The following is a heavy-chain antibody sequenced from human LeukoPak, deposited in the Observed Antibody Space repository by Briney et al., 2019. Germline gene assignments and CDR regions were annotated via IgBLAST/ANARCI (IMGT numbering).Heavy chain of an antibody. J-gene: IGHJ5*02. CDR2: INHSGST. D-gene: IGHD3-22*01. CDR1: GGSFSGYY. V-gene: IGHV4-34*01. Sequence: ASETLSLTCAVYGGSFSGYYWSWIRQPPGKGLEWIGEINHSGSTNYNPSLKSRVTISVDTSKNQFSLKLSSVTAADTAVYYCARGTYYYDSSGYYSNWFDPWGQGTLVTVSS. CDR3: ARGTYYYDSSGYYSNWFDP.